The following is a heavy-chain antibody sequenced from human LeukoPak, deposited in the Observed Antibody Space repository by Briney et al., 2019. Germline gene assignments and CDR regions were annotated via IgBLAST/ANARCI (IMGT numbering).Heavy chain of an antibody. D-gene: IGHD6-19*01. J-gene: IGHJ4*02. CDR2: IRYDGSNK. CDR3: AKDQGQQWLVLDY. Sequence: GGSLRLSCAASGFAFRSYAMHWFRQAPGKGLEWVAFIRYDGSNKYYADSVKGRFTISRDNSKNTLYLQMNSLRAEDTAVYYCAKDQGQQWLVLDYWGQGTLVTVSS. V-gene: IGHV3-30*02. CDR1: GFAFRSYA.